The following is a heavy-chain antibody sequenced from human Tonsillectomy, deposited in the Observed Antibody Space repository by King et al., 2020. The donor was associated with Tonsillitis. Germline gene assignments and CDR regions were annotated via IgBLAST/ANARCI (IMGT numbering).Heavy chain of an antibody. CDR3: AQHRGGWELLTGMDV. CDR2: ISTSSSYT. Sequence: VQLVESGGGLVKPGGSLRLSCAASGFTFSDYYMTWIRQAPGKGLEWVSSISTSSSYTNYADSVKGRFTISRDNAKSSLNLQMNSLRAEDTAVYYCAQHRGGWELLTGMDVWGQGTTITVSS. J-gene: IGHJ6*02. CDR1: GFTFSDYY. V-gene: IGHV3-11*06. D-gene: IGHD1-26*01.